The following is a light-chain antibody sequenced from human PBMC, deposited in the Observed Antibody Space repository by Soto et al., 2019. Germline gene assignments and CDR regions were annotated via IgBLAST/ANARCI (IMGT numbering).Light chain of an antibody. V-gene: IGLV2-11*01. CDR1: SSDVGGYNY. CDR3: CSYAGSYTFL. J-gene: IGLJ1*01. CDR2: DVS. Sequence: QSALAQPRSVSGSPGQSVTISCTGTSSDVGGYNYVSWYQQHPGKAPKLMIYDVSKRPSGVPDRFSGSKSGNTASLTISGLQAEDEADYYCCSYAGSYTFLFGTGPNVTGL.